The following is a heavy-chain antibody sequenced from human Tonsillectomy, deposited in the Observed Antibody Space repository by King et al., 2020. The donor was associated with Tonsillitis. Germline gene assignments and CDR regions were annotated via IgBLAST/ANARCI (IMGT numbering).Heavy chain of an antibody. CDR2: IYYSGST. J-gene: IGHJ6*02. Sequence: QLQESGPGLVKPSETLSLTCTVSGGSISSYYWSWIRQPPGKGLELIGYIYYSGSTKYNPSLKSRVTISVDTSKNQFTLKLSSVTAADTAVYYCARVERQAPMGYRMDVWGQGTPVTVSS. CDR3: ARVERQAPMGYRMDV. D-gene: IGHD1-1*01. V-gene: IGHV4-59*01. CDR1: GGSISSYY.